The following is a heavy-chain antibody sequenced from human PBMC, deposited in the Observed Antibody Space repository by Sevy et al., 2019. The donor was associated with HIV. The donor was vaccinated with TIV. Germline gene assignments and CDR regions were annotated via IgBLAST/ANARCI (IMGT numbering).Heavy chain of an antibody. CDR3: ARVPTYSYGSRTYFDS. V-gene: IGHV1-18*01. CDR2: VGVYNGNS. CDR1: GYSSASYG. J-gene: IGHJ4*02. D-gene: IGHD3-10*01. Sequence: ASVKVSCKASGYSSASYGISWVRQAPRQGLEWMGWVGVYNGNSNSAQRLQGRVTMTTDTSTSTAYMELRSLRFDDTAVYYCARVPTYSYGSRTYFDSWGQGTLVTVSS.